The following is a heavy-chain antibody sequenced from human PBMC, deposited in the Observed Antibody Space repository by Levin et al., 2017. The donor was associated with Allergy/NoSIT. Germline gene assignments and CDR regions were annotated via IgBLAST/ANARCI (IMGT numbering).Heavy chain of an antibody. CDR3: ARGSGWYRGDAFDI. J-gene: IGHJ3*02. Sequence: PGGSLRLSCAASGFTVSSNYMSWVRQAPGKGLEWVSVIYSGGSTYYADSVKGRFTISRDNSKNTLYLQMNSLRAEDTAVYYCARGSGWYRGDAFDIWGQGTMVTVSS. CDR1: GFTVSSNY. D-gene: IGHD6-19*01. CDR2: IYSGGST. V-gene: IGHV3-53*01.